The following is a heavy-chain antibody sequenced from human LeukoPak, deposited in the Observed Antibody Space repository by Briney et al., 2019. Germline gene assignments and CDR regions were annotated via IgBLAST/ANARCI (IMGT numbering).Heavy chain of an antibody. D-gene: IGHD3-10*02. CDR3: ARDSPVCSY. CDR2: IGDSGDST. J-gene: IGHJ4*02. V-gene: IGHV3-23*01. CDR1: GFTLSSHG. Sequence: GGSLRLSCAASGFTLSSHGMSWVRQAPGKGLEWVSAIGDSGDSTYYADSVKGRFTISRDTSKKTLYLQMNSLRAEDTAVYYCARDSPVCSYWGQGTLVTVSS.